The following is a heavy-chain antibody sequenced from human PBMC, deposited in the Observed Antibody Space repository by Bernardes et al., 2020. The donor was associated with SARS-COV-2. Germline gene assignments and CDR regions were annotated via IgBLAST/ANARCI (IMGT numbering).Heavy chain of an antibody. J-gene: IGHJ5*02. CDR2: IYHSGST. D-gene: IGHD6-6*01. CDR1: GESFGDYY. Sequence: SETLSLTCAVSGESFGDYYWTRIRQPSGKGLEWFGEIYHSGSTTYNPSLKSRVTISVDTSKNQFSLMLNSVTAADTAVYYCAREYSTSSRLNWFDPWGQGTLVTVSS. CDR3: AREYSTSSRLNWFDP. V-gene: IGHV4-34*01.